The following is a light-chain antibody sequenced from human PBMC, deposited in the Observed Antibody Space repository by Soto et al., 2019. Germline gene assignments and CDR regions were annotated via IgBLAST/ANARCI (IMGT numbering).Light chain of an antibody. CDR2: AAS. CDR1: QVISTS. V-gene: IGKV1-9*01. J-gene: IGKJ5*01. Sequence: DIQMTQSPSSLSASVGDRVTITCQASQVISTSLAWYQVKPGKAPKLLIYAASTLESGVPSRFSATVSGTEFSLTITSLQPEDFATYYCQQLFDSPITFGQGTRLEI. CDR3: QQLFDSPIT.